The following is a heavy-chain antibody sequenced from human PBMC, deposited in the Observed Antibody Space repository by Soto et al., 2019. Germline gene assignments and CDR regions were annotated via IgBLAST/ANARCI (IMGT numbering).Heavy chain of an antibody. Sequence: SETLASTFAVSGDSISSGYYWAWIRQPPRKVLEWVASIYHSGTTYYNPSLTSRVTISVDTSKNQFSLKLSSVTAADSAVYYCARTDTVVYSPYFGQGKLVTVSS. J-gene: IGHJ4*02. CDR2: IYHSGTT. CDR3: ARTDTVVYSPY. CDR1: GDSISSGYY. D-gene: IGHD2-15*01. V-gene: IGHV4-38-2*01.